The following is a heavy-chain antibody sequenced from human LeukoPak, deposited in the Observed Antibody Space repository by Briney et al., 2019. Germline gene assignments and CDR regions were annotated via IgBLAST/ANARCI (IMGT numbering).Heavy chain of an antibody. J-gene: IGHJ4*02. CDR2: IYSGGST. D-gene: IGHD2-15*01. Sequence: GGSLRLSCAASGFTVSTTYMSWVRQAPGKGLEWISVIYSGGSTYYAESVKGRFTISRDNSKSTLYLQMNSLRAEDTAVYYCVRESRSSGGSRWGQGTLVTVSS. V-gene: IGHV3-66*01. CDR3: VRESRSSGGSR. CDR1: GFTVSTTY.